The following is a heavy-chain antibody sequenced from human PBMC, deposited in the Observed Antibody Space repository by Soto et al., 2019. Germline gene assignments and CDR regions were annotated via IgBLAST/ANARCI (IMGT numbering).Heavy chain of an antibody. D-gene: IGHD2-2*01. V-gene: IGHV1-46*01. J-gene: IGHJ4*02. CDR2: ISPSDERT. CDR3: AIGFCGSRCYYFEN. Sequence: QVQLVQCGTEVKEPGSSVKVSCKASGSTFTCSSIHWVRHAPAQWLECMGIISPSDERTNYAQKLQGRVTMTRDTPTSKVYMELSSLTFDDTAVYHCAIGFCGSRCYYFENWGQGTLIVVSS. CDR1: GSTFTCSS.